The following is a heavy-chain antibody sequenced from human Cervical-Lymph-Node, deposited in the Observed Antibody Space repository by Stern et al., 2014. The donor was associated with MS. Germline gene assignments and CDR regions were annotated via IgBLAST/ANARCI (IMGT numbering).Heavy chain of an antibody. CDR1: GVAFGGYA. CDR2: MSWSGTKI. Sequence: EVHLVESGGGLVQTGRSLRLSCAAAGVAFGGYAMNWVRQAPGQGLEWVAGMSWSGTKIGYADSVKGRFTISRDDAKNSLFLQMNNLRAEDTALYYCATANYEFGYYRMDVWGQGTAVTVS. J-gene: IGHJ6*02. CDR3: ATANYEFGYYRMDV. D-gene: IGHD3-3*01. V-gene: IGHV3-9*01.